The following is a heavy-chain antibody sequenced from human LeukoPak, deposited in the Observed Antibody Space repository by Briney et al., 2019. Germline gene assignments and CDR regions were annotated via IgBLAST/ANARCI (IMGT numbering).Heavy chain of an antibody. Sequence: PGGSLRLSCAASGFTFSSYEMNWVRQAPGQGLEWVSYIASGGANRFYSESVKGRFTISRDNAKNSLYLHMNSLRAEATGVYYCARIGTTTRGPAGLDVWGQGTTVTVSS. CDR3: ARIGTTTRGPAGLDV. J-gene: IGHJ6*02. D-gene: IGHD2/OR15-2a*01. CDR2: IASGGANR. CDR1: GFTFSSYE. V-gene: IGHV3-48*03.